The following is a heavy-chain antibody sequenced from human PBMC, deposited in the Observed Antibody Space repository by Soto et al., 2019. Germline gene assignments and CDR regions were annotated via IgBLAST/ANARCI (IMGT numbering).Heavy chain of an antibody. D-gene: IGHD2-15*01. CDR2: IIPIFGTA. J-gene: IGHJ6*02. CDR3: ARGGGYYYYYGMDV. V-gene: IGHV1-69*13. CDR1: GCTFSSYA. Sequence: SVKVSCKASGCTFSSYAISWVRQAPGQGLEWMGGIIPIFGTANYAQKFQGRVTITADESTSTAYMELSSLRSEDTAVYYCARGGGYYYYYGMDVWGQGTTVTVSS.